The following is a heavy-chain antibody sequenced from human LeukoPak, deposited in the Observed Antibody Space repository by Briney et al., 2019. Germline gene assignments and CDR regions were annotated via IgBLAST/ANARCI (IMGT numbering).Heavy chain of an antibody. CDR3: ARGNYDSTGYYYMGDTLDI. CDR2: IYISGST. D-gene: IGHD3-22*01. V-gene: IGHV4-61*09. J-gene: IGHJ3*02. Sequence: PSQTLSLTCTVSGGSISSGDYYWSWIRQPAGKGLEWIGHIYISGSTNYNPSLKSRVTMSVDTSKNQFSLKVNSVTAADTAVYYCARGNYDSTGYYYMGDTLDIWGQGTMVTVSS. CDR1: GGSISSGDYY.